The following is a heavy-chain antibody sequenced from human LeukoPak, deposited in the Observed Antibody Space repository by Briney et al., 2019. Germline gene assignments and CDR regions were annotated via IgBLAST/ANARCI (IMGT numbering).Heavy chain of an antibody. J-gene: IGHJ6*02. V-gene: IGHV3-66*02. Sequence: GGSLRLSCAASGFTVSSNYMSWVRQAPGKGLEWVSVIYSGGSTYYADSVKGRFTISRDNSKNTLYLQMNSLRAEDTAVYYCARDNDYGAYYYGMDVWGQGTTVTVSS. CDR2: IYSGGST. CDR3: ARDNDYGAYYYGMDV. CDR1: GFTVSSNY. D-gene: IGHD4-17*01.